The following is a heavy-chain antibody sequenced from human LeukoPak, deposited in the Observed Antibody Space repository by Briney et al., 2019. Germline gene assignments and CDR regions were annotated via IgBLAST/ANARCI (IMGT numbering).Heavy chain of an antibody. J-gene: IGHJ1*01. D-gene: IGHD2-2*01. CDR3: ARDFLYCSSTSCSSAGYSQH. CDR2: INTDGSRT. CDR1: GFTFSSYW. V-gene: IGHV3-74*01. Sequence: GGSLRLSCAASGFTFSSYWMHWVRQAPGKGLVWVSRINTDGSRTNYADSVKGRFTISRDNAKNTLYLQMNSLKAEDTAVYYCARDFLYCSSTSCSSAGYSQHWGQGTLVTVSS.